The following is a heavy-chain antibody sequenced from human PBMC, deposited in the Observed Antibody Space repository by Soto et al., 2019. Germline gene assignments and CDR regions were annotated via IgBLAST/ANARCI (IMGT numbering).Heavy chain of an antibody. CDR1: GGTFSSYT. CDR3: AKDPGIPLTYYDFWSGAFDY. Sequence: ASVKVSCKASGGTFSSYTISWVRQAPGQGLEWMGRIIPILGIANYAQKFQGRVTITADKSTSTAYMELSSLRSEDTAVYYCAKDPGIPLTYYDFWSGAFDYWGQGTLVTVSS. V-gene: IGHV1-69*04. D-gene: IGHD3-3*01. J-gene: IGHJ4*02. CDR2: IIPILGIA.